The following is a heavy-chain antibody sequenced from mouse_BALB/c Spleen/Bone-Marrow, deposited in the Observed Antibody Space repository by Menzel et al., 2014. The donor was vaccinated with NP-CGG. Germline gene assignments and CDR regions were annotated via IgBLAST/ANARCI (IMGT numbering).Heavy chain of an antibody. CDR3: ARGGNDLDY. D-gene: IGHD2-3*01. CDR1: GFTFTDYY. V-gene: IGHV7-3*02. CDR2: IRNKANGYTT. Sequence: LGSSCVFFVQSGGSLRLSCATSGFTFTDYYMSWVRQPPGKALEWLGFIRNKANGYTTEYSASVKGRFTISRDNSQSILHLQMNTLRAEDSATYYCARGGNDLDYWGQGTTLTVSS. J-gene: IGHJ2*01.